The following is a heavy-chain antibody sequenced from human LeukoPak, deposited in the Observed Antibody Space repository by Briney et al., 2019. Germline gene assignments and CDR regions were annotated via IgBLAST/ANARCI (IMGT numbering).Heavy chain of an antibody. V-gene: IGHV3-48*01. D-gene: IGHD5-12*01. Sequence: GGSLRLSCAASGFTFSSYSMNWVRQAPGKGLEWVSYISSSSSTIYYADSVKGRFTISRDNAKNSLYLQMNSLRAEDTAVYYCARSPWRPLYYFDYWGQGTLVTVSS. CDR3: ARSPWRPLYYFDY. CDR1: GFTFSSYS. J-gene: IGHJ4*02. CDR2: ISSSSSTI.